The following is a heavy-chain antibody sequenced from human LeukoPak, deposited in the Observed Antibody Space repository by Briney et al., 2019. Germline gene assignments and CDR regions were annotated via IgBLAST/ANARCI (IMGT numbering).Heavy chain of an antibody. D-gene: IGHD3-10*01. J-gene: IGHJ3*02. V-gene: IGHV4-39*07. CDR1: GGSISSSSYY. Sequence: PSETLSLTCTVSGGSISSSSYYWGWIRQPPGKGLEWIGSIYYSGSTYYNPSLKSRVTISVDTTKNQFSLKLSSVTAADTAVYYCARGWRVRGPRSAFDIWGQGTMVTVSS. CDR2: IYYSGST. CDR3: ARGWRVRGPRSAFDI.